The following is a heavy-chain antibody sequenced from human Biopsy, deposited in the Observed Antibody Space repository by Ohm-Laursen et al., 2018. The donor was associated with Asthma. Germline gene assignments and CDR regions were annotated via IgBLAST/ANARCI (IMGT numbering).Heavy chain of an antibody. Sequence: SSVKASCKSLGGTFNTYVIGWVRQAPGQGLEWMGGINSVFGTTTYPQKFQDRVTITADVSTSTVYMELSSLRSEDTAVYYCARKAGSCISRTCYSLDFWGQGTLVTVSS. D-gene: IGHD2-2*01. J-gene: IGHJ4*02. CDR2: INSVFGTT. V-gene: IGHV1-69*01. CDR1: GGTFNTYV. CDR3: ARKAGSCISRTCYSLDF.